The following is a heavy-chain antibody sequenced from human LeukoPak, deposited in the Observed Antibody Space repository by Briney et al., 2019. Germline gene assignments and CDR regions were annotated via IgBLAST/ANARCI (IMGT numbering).Heavy chain of an antibody. V-gene: IGHV3-30*04. D-gene: IGHD3-3*01. CDR3: ARSLHISAPFGV. J-gene: IGHJ4*02. Sequence: PGGSLRLSCAASGFTFSSYVMHWVRQAPGKGLEWVAIISYDGSNEYYADSVKGRFTISRDNSKNTLYLQMNSLRAADTAVYYCARSLHISAPFGVRGQGTLVTVSS. CDR1: GFTFSSYV. CDR2: ISYDGSNE.